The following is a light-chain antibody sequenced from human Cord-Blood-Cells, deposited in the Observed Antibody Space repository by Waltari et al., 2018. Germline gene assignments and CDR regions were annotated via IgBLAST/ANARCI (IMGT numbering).Light chain of an antibody. J-gene: IGKJ2*01. Sequence: VLKQSPGTLSLSPGERATLSCRASQSVSSSYLAWYQQKPGQAPRLLIYGASSRATGIPDRFRGSGSGTDFTLTISRLEPEDFAVYYCQQYGSSPYTFGQGTKLEIK. CDR1: QSVSSSY. CDR2: GAS. V-gene: IGKV3-20*01. CDR3: QQYGSSPYT.